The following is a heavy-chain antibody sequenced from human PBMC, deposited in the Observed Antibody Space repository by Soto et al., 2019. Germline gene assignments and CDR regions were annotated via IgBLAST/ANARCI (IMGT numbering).Heavy chain of an antibody. V-gene: IGHV1-2*02. CDR2: VHPDSGGT. J-gene: IGHJ4*02. D-gene: IGHD3-22*01. CDR1: GYIFTDHL. CDR3: ARGAQGFFPVSGIYFYFDH. Sequence: ASVKVSCKTSGYIFTDHLIHWVRQSPGQGLQWVGWVHPDSGGTNVAQAFQDRVTMTADTSITTAYMDLAGLRPDDTAIFHCARGAQGFFPVSGIYFYFDHWGQGTPVTVSS.